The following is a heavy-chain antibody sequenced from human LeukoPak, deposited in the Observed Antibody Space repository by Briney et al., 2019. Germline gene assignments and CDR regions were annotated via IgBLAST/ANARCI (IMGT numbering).Heavy chain of an antibody. CDR1: GYTFTDYY. Sequence: ASVKVSCKVSGYTFTDYYMHWVQQAPGKGLEWMGLVDPEDGETIYAEKFQGRVTMTTDTSTSTAYMELRSLRSDDTAVYYCARSEEQLAVNWFDPWGQGTLVTVSS. V-gene: IGHV1-69-2*01. J-gene: IGHJ5*02. CDR2: VDPEDGET. CDR3: ARSEEQLAVNWFDP. D-gene: IGHD6-6*01.